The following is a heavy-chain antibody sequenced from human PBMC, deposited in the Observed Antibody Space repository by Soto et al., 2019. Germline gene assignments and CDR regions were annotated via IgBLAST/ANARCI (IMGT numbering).Heavy chain of an antibody. Sequence: SETLSLTCAVYGESFSGYYWSWIRQPPGKGLEWIGEINRSRSTNHNPSLKSRVTISVDTSKNQFSLKLNSVTAADTAVYYCSRSTIAPRLFMYPFDSWGQGTLVTAPQ. CDR2: INRSRST. V-gene: IGHV4-34*01. J-gene: IGHJ4*02. CDR3: SRSTIAPRLFMYPFDS. D-gene: IGHD6-6*01. CDR1: GESFSGYY.